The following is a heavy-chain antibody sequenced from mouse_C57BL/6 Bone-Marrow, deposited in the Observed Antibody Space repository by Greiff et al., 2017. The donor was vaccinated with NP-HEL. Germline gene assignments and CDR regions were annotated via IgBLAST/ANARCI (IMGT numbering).Heavy chain of an antibody. V-gene: IGHV1-59*01. Sequence: VQLQQSGAELVRPGTSVKLSCKASGYTFTSYWMHWVKQRPGQGLEWIGVIDPSDSYTNYNQKFKGKATLTVDTSSSTAYMQLSSLTSEDSAVYYCARRGITTVFDYWGQGTTLTVSS. J-gene: IGHJ2*01. CDR3: ARRGITTVFDY. CDR1: GYTFTSYW. D-gene: IGHD1-1*01. CDR2: IDPSDSYT.